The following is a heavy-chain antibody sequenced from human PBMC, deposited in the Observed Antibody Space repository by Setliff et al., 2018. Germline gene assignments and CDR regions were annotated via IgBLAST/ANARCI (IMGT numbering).Heavy chain of an antibody. J-gene: IGHJ6*02. CDR2: ISAYNGDT. D-gene: IGHD4-4*01. V-gene: IGHV1-18*01. CDR1: GYTFTSYG. CDR3: AITALQTYYYYYYGMDV. Sequence: ASVKVSCKASGYTFTSYGISWVRQAPGQGLEWMGWISAYNGDTNYAQKLQGRVTMTTDTSTSTAYMELRSLRSDDTAVYYCAITALQTYYYYYYGMDVWGQGTTVTVSS.